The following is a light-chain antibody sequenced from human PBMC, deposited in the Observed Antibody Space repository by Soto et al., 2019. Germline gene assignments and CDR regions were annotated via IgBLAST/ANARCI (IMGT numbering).Light chain of an antibody. CDR1: SSDIGDYKY. CDR2: EVN. V-gene: IGLV2-14*01. J-gene: IGLJ3*02. Sequence: QSALTQPASVSGSPGQSVSISCSGTSSDIGDYKYVSWYQQHPGKAPKLVISEVNNRPLGVSNRFSGSKSGNTASLTISALQAEDEADYYCSSYTAAITVFGGGTKLTVL. CDR3: SSYTAAITV.